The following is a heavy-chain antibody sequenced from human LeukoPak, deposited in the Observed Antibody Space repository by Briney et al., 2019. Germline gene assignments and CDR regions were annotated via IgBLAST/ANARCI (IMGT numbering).Heavy chain of an antibody. V-gene: IGHV4-34*01. CDR2: INHSGST. D-gene: IGHD3-10*01. Sequence: SETLSLTCAVYGGSFSGYYWSWIRQPPGKGLEWIGEINHSGSTNYNPSLKSRVTISVDTSKNQFSLKLSSVTAADTAVYYCARGPPSMVRGVRPDCWGQGTLVTVSS. CDR3: ARGPPSMVRGVRPDC. CDR1: GGSFSGYY. J-gene: IGHJ4*02.